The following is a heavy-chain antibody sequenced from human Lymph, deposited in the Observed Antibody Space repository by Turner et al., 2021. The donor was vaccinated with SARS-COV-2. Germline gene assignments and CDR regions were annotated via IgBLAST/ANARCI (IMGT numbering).Heavy chain of an antibody. CDR3: ARDTGGQVDV. Sequence: QVQLVESGGGVVQPGRSLRLSCAASGFTFSSYAMHWVRQAPCKGLEWVAVISYDGSNKYYADSVKGRFTISRDNSKNTLYLQMNSLRAEDTAVYYCARDTGGQVDVWGQGTTVTVSS. V-gene: IGHV3-30-3*01. CDR1: GFTFSSYA. J-gene: IGHJ6*02. CDR2: ISYDGSNK. D-gene: IGHD2-8*02.